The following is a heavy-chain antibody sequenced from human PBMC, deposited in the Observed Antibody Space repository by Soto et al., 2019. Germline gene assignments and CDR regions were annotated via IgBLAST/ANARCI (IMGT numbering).Heavy chain of an antibody. CDR1: VGSVSRGSYY. V-gene: IGHV4-61*01. D-gene: IGHD5-18*01. J-gene: IGHJ4*02. CDR3: ARADTALDY. CDR2: VYYTGST. Sequence: AETLSVTCSVSVGSVSRGSYYWNWIRQPPGKGLEWIGYVYYTGSTHSNPALKSRVTISVDASKNQFSLRLTSVTAADTAVYFCARADTALDYWGQGTLVTVSS.